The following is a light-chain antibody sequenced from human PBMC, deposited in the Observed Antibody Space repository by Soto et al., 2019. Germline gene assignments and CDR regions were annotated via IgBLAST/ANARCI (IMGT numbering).Light chain of an antibody. J-gene: IGLJ1*01. CDR3: TSYSSGSAPYV. CDR2: QVS. V-gene: IGLV2-14*01. Sequence: QSVLTQPASVSGSPGQSITISCTGTSSDVGNYNYVSWFQHHPGKAPKLMIYQVSYRPSGVSNRFSGSKSGNTASLTISGLQAEDEADYYCTSYSSGSAPYVFGTGTKLTVL. CDR1: SSDVGNYNY.